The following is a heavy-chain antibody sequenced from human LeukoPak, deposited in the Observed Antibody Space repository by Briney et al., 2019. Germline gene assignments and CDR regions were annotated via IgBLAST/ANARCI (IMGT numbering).Heavy chain of an antibody. CDR1: GFTFNDYY. Sequence: PGGSLRLSCAASGFTFNDYYMSWLRQAPGKGLEWVSYISSSGSTIYYADSVKGRFTISRDNAKNSLYLQMNSLRAEDTAVYYCAREDGSGLYNWFDPWGQGTLVTVSS. D-gene: IGHD6-19*01. CDR3: AREDGSGLYNWFDP. CDR2: ISSSGSTI. J-gene: IGHJ5*02. V-gene: IGHV3-11*01.